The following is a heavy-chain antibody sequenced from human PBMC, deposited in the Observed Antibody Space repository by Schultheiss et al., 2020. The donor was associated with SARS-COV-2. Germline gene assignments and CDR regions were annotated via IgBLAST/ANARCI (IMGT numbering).Heavy chain of an antibody. Sequence: SQTLSLTCAVYGGSFSGYYWSWIRQPPGKGLEYIGEISRSGSTNYNPSLMSRVTISVDTSKNQFSLKLRSVTAADTAVFYCARDPWYDILTGFDYYGMDVWGQGTTVTVSS. V-gene: IGHV4-34*01. J-gene: IGHJ6*02. D-gene: IGHD3-9*01. CDR1: GGSFSGYY. CDR2: ISRSGST. CDR3: ARDPWYDILTGFDYYGMDV.